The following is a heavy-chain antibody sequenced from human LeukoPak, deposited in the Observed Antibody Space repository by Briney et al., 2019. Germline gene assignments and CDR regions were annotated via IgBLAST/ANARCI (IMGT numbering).Heavy chain of an antibody. CDR3: LVTTRSRGFDY. Sequence: PGGSLRLACAASGFTFSSYTMNWIRQAPGKGLEWVSSISGSSSFTYYAESVKGRFTISRDNPKNSVYLQMSSLRAEDTAVYYCLVTTRSRGFDYWGQGTLVTVSS. V-gene: IGHV3-21*01. CDR2: ISGSSSFT. D-gene: IGHD1/OR15-1a*01. CDR1: GFTFSSYT. J-gene: IGHJ4*02.